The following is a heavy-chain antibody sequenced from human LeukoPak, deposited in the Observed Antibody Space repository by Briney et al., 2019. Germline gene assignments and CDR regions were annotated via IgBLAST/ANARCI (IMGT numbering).Heavy chain of an antibody. CDR1: GYTFTSYD. J-gene: IGHJ2*01. CDR3: ARGRYCSGGSCYSDWYFDL. CDR2: MNPNSGNT. V-gene: IGHV1-8*01. Sequence: GASVKVSCKASGYTFTSYDINWVRQATGQGLEWMGWMNPNSGNTGYAQKFQGRVTMTRNTSISTAYMELSSLRSEDTAVYYCARGRYCSGGSCYSDWYFDLWGRGTLATVSS. D-gene: IGHD2-15*01.